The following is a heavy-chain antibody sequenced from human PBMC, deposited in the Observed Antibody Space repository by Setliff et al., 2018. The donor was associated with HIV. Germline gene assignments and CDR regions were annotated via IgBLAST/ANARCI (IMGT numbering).Heavy chain of an antibody. J-gene: IGHJ6*03. V-gene: IGHV4-59*01. D-gene: IGHD3-10*01. CDR2: IHYSGNT. CDR3: ARVSRLGDSYGYYYYYMDV. Sequence: ETLSLTCTVSGGSISTYSWSWIRQPPGKGLEWIGYIHYSGNTKYNPSLKSRVATSLDTSKKQFSLKLSSVTAADTSVYYCARVSRLGDSYGYYYYYMDVWGKGTTVTVSS. CDR1: GGSISTYS.